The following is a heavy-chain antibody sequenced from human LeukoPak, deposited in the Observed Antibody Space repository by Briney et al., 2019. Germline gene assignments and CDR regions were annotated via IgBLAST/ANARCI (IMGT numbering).Heavy chain of an antibody. CDR1: GYTFTGYY. CDR2: INPNSGGT. D-gene: IGHD1-26*01. Sequence: ASVKVSCKASGYTFTGYYMHWVRQAPGQGLEWMGWINPNSGGTNYAQKFQGRVTMTRDTSISTAYMELSRLRSDDTAAYYCARLGGIVGATANDYWGQGTLVTVSS. V-gene: IGHV1-2*02. J-gene: IGHJ4*02. CDR3: ARLGGIVGATANDY.